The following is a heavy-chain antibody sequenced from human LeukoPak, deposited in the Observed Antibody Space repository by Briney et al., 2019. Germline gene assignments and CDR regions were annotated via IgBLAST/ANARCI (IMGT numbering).Heavy chain of an antibody. D-gene: IGHD1-26*01. V-gene: IGHV3-20*04. CDR2: INGNGDTT. J-gene: IGHJ4*02. CDR1: GFTFDDYG. Sequence: PGRSLRLSCAASGFTFDDYGMTWVRQAPGKGLEWVAGINGNGDTTGYEDSVKGRFTISRDNAKNSLYLQMDSLRAEDTALYYCARGNRGSSYGGDSWGQGTLVTVSS. CDR3: ARGNRGSSYGGDS.